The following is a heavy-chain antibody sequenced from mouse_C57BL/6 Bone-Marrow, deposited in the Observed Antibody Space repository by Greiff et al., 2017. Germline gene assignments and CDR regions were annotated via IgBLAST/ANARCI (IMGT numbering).Heavy chain of an antibody. CDR3: TRRGFITTVVGAMDY. J-gene: IGHJ4*01. D-gene: IGHD1-1*01. V-gene: IGHV1-15*01. CDR2: IDPETGGT. CDR1: GYTFTDYE. Sequence: QVQLQQSGAELVRPGASVTLSCKASGYTFTDYEMHWVKQTPVHGLEWIGAIDPETGGTAYNQKFQGKAILTSDKSSSTVYMELRSLTSEDSAVYYCTRRGFITTVVGAMDYWGQGTSVTVSS.